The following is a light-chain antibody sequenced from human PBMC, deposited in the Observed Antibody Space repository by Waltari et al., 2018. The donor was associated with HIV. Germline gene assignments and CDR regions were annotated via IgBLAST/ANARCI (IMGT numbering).Light chain of an antibody. CDR2: DVT. CDR1: SSDVDAYNY. CDR3: CSYAGSSTYV. J-gene: IGLJ1*01. Sequence: QSAMTQPAPVSVSPGQSITISSTGTSSDVDAYNYFSWYQQHPGKAPKLMIYDVTKRPSGVSNRFSGSKSANTASLTISGLQAEDEADYYCCSYAGSSTYVFGSGTKVTVL. V-gene: IGLV2-23*02.